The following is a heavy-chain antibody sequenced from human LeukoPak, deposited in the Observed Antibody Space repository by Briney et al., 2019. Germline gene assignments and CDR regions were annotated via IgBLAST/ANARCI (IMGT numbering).Heavy chain of an antibody. V-gene: IGHV1-69-2*01. CDR2: VDPENNET. J-gene: IGHJ4*02. CDR3: ATAPRQSLGCCFDY. CDR1: GYTFSDYY. D-gene: IGHD4/OR15-4a*01. Sequence: GASVKVSCKVSGYTFSDYYMHWVQQAPGKGLEWMGLVDPENNETLYAEKFQGRVTMTAATSTDTVYMELSSLRSEDTAVYYCATAPRQSLGCCFDYWGQGTLVTVSS.